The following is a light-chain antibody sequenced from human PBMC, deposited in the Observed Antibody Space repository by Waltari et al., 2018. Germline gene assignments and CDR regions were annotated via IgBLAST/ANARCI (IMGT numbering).Light chain of an antibody. J-gene: IGKJ5*01. CDR2: LGS. Sequence: EIVMTQSPLSLPVTPGDPASISCRSSQSLLENNGYNYLDWYLQKPGQSPQILIYLGSNRASGVPDRFSGSGSGTDFTLKISRVEAEDAGVYYCTEALQSVTFGQGTRLEIK. CDR1: QSLLENNGYNY. V-gene: IGKV2-28*01. CDR3: TEALQSVT.